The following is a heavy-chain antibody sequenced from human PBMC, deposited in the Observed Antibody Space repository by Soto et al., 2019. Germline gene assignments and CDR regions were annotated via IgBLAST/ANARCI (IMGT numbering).Heavy chain of an antibody. CDR3: ANAITVMYYFDY. Sequence: GGSLRLSCAASGFTFSSYAMSWVRQAPGKGLEWVSAISGSGGSTYYADSVKGRFTISRDNSKNTLYLQMNSLRAEDTAVYYCANAITVMYYFDYWGQGTLVTVSS. V-gene: IGHV3-23*01. CDR1: GFTFSSYA. D-gene: IGHD3-16*01. J-gene: IGHJ4*02. CDR2: ISGSGGST.